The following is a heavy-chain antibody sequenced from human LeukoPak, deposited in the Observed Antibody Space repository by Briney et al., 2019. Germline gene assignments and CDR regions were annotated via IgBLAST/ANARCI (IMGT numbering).Heavy chain of an antibody. CDR2: INHSGST. CDR1: GGSFSGYY. Sequence: PSETLSLTCAVYGGSFSGYYWSWIRQPPGKGLEWIGEINHSGSTNYNPSLKSRVTISVDTSKNQFSLKLSSVTAEDTAVYYCASGGDGSGSRPHYYYYYYMDVWGKGTTVTVSS. J-gene: IGHJ6*03. V-gene: IGHV4-34*01. CDR3: ASGGDGSGSRPHYYYYYYMDV. D-gene: IGHD3-10*01.